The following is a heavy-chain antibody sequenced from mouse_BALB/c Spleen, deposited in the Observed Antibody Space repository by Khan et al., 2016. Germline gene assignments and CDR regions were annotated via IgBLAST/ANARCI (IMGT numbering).Heavy chain of an antibody. V-gene: IGHV9-3-1*01. J-gene: IGHJ1*01. D-gene: IGHD1-1*01. CDR3: ARYRYYYGSSRYFDV. Sequence: QIQLVQSGPELKKPGKTVKISCKASGYTFTNYGMNWVKLAPGKGLKWMGWINTYSGESTYADDFKGRFAFSLETSANTAYLQINNLKNEDTATYFCARYRYYYGSSRYFDVWGAGTTVTVSS. CDR2: INTYSGES. CDR1: GYTFTNYG.